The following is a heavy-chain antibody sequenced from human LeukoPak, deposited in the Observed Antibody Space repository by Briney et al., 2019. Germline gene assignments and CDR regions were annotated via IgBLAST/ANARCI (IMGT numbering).Heavy chain of an antibody. CDR1: GGSISSYY. D-gene: IGHD3-10*01. Sequence: SETLSLTCTVSGGSISSYYWTWTRQPAGKGLEWIGRILNGGSTNYNPSLKSRLTMSVDTSKNQFSLKLNSVTAADTAVYYCTRGSMGGSGSYYKDYYYGMDVWGQGTTVTVS. CDR3: TRGSMGGSGSYYKDYYYGMDV. CDR2: ILNGGST. J-gene: IGHJ6*02. V-gene: IGHV4-4*07.